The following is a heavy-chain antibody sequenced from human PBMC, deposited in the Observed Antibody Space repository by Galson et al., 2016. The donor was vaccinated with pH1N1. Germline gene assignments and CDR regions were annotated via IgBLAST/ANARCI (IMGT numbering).Heavy chain of an antibody. Sequence: SLRLSCAASGVTVSNNYMSWVRQAPGKGLEWVSCIYSGGDTYYADPVKGRFTVSRDSSKNTVYLQMNSLRGEDTAVYYCVRDTGTWGQGTLVNVSS. CDR2: IYSGGDT. J-gene: IGHJ5*02. V-gene: IGHV3-53*01. D-gene: IGHD2-8*02. CDR1: GVTVSNNY. CDR3: VRDTGT.